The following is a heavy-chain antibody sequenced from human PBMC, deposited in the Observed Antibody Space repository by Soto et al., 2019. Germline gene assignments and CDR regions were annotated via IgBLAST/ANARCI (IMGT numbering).Heavy chain of an antibody. Sequence: ASVKVSCKASGYTFTSYDINWVRQATGQGLEWMGWINPNTGYTDYAQKFRGRVTMTTNTSISTAYMELSSLRSEDTAVYYCARERTVAGNDYWGQGTLVTVS. CDR3: ARERTVAGNDY. J-gene: IGHJ4*02. D-gene: IGHD6-19*01. CDR1: GYTFTSYD. V-gene: IGHV1-8*01. CDR2: INPNTGYT.